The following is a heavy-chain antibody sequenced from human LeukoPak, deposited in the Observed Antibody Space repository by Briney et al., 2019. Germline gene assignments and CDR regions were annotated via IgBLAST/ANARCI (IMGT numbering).Heavy chain of an antibody. J-gene: IGHJ4*02. CDR1: GFTVSSNY. CDR2: IYSGGST. V-gene: IGHV3-53*01. Sequence: GGSLRLSCAASGFTVSSNYMSWVRQAPGKGLEWVSVIYSGGSTYYADSVKGRFTISRENAKNSLYLQMNSLRAEDTAVYYCARVPYSSGWLGYFDYWGQGTLVTVSS. D-gene: IGHD6-19*01. CDR3: ARVPYSSGWLGYFDY.